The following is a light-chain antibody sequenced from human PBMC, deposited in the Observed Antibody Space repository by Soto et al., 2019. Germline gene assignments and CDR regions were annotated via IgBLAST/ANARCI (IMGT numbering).Light chain of an antibody. Sequence: QPVLTQPASVSGSPGQSLTISCTGTSSDIGGYNFVSWYQQHPGKAPKLLIYEVSNRPSGVSDRFSGSKSGNTASLTISGLQAEDEADYYCSSYSGSSSLYVFGTGTKVTVL. CDR2: EVS. CDR3: SSYSGSSSLYV. J-gene: IGLJ1*01. V-gene: IGLV2-14*01. CDR1: SSDIGGYNF.